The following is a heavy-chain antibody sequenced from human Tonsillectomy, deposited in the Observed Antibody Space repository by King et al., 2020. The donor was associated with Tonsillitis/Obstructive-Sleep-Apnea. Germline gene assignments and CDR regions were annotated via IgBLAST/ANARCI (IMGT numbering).Heavy chain of an antibody. J-gene: IGHJ3*02. D-gene: IGHD4-17*01. V-gene: IGHV1-3*01. Sequence: QLVQSGAEVKKPGASVKVSCKASGYTFTSYAMHWVRQAPGQRLEWMGWINAGNGNTKYSQTFQGRVTITRDTSASTAYMELSSLRSEDTAVDYCARVTTVTTTAVDDAFDIWGQGKMVTVAS. CDR3: ARVTTVTTTAVDDAFDI. CDR2: INAGNGNT. CDR1: GYTFTSYA.